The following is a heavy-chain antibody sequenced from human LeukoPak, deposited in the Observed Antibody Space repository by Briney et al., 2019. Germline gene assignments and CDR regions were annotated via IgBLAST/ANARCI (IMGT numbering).Heavy chain of an antibody. D-gene: IGHD4-17*01. Sequence: GGSLRLSCVASGFTVSTNYMSWVRQAPGKGLEWVSIIYSGGSTYYADSVKGRFTISRDNSKNTPYLQMNSLRAGDTGVYYCARETTASLDYWGQGTLVTVTS. J-gene: IGHJ4*02. CDR1: GFTVSTNY. CDR3: ARETTASLDY. V-gene: IGHV3-66*01. CDR2: IYSGGST.